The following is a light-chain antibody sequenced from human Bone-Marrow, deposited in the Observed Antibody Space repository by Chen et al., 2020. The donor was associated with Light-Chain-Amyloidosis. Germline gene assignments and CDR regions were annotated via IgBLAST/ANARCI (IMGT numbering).Light chain of an antibody. Sequence: SYVLTQPSSVSVAPGQTATIACGGNNIGSTSVHWYQQTPGQAPLLVVYDDSDRPSGIPERLSGSNSGNTATPTISGVEAGDEADYCCPVWDRSSDRPVFGGGTKLTVL. V-gene: IGLV3-21*02. J-gene: IGLJ3*02. CDR2: DDS. CDR3: PVWDRSSDRPV. CDR1: NIGSTS.